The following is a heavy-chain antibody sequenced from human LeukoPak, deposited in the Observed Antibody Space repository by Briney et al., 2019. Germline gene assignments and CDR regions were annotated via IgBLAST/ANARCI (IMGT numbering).Heavy chain of an antibody. D-gene: IGHD2-21*02. CDR3: ASRDIVVVTAIWNDAFDI. Sequence: GGSLRLSCAASGFTFSSYAMSWVRQAPGKGLEWVSAISGSGGSTYYADSVKGRFTISRDNSKNTLYLQMNSLRAEDTAVYYCASRDIVVVTAIWNDAFDIWGQGTMVTVSS. CDR2: ISGSGGST. V-gene: IGHV3-23*01. J-gene: IGHJ3*02. CDR1: GFTFSSYA.